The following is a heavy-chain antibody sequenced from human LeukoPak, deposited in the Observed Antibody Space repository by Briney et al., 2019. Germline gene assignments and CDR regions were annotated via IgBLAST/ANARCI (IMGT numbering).Heavy chain of an antibody. CDR1: GFTFSNYL. J-gene: IGHJ3*02. V-gene: IGHV3-30-3*01. Sequence: PGGSLRLSCAASGFTFSNYLIHWVRRAPGKGLEWVALISYDGNNKYYADSVKGRFTISRDNSKNTLFLQMIGLRAEDTAVYYCAREMQGPNAFDIWGHGTMVTVSS. CDR3: AREMQGPNAFDI. CDR2: ISYDGNNK.